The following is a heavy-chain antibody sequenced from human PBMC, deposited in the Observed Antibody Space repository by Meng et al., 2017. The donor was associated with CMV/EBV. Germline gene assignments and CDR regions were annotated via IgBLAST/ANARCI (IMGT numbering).Heavy chain of an antibody. CDR2: ITANGGRT. V-gene: IGHV3-23*01. J-gene: IGHJ6*02. D-gene: IGHD6-6*01. CDR1: GIIFSAYA. Sequence: GGSLRLSCAASGIIFSAYAVTWVRQAPGKGLEWVSSITANGGRTYYADSVKGRFTVSRDNSKNSLYLQMNSLRAEDTAVYYCAKEYSSSSTAYYYYGMDVWGQGTTVTVSS. CDR3: AKEYSSSSTAYYYYGMDV.